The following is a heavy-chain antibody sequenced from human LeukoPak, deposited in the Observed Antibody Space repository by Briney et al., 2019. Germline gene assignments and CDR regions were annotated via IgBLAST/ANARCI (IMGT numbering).Heavy chain of an antibody. V-gene: IGHV3-23*01. J-gene: IGHJ5*01. CDR2: MCGTAGCT. D-gene: IGHD3-22*01. Sequence: GGSLTLSCQASGFTFYMYAMSWVRQAPGKRLEWVASMCGTAGCTFYPDSVKGRFTISRDNSKNVLYLRMNSLTAEDTAIYYCAKDRPNFHENSGHYYRRDGDSWGQGTLVTVSS. CDR1: GFTFYMYA. CDR3: AKDRPNFHENSGHYYRRDGDS.